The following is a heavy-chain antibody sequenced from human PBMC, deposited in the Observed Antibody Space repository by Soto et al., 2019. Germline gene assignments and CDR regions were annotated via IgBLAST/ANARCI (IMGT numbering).Heavy chain of an antibody. J-gene: IGHJ4*02. CDR1: GGSFSGYY. D-gene: IGHD6-6*01. CDR3: ARVGQLVKRWPWSDDY. Sequence: PSETLSLTCAVYGGSFSGYYWSWIRQPPGKGLEWIGEINHSGSTNYNPSLKSRVTISVDTSKNQFSLKLSSVTAADTAVYYCARVGQLVKRWPWSDDYWGQGTLVTVSS. CDR2: INHSGST. V-gene: IGHV4-34*01.